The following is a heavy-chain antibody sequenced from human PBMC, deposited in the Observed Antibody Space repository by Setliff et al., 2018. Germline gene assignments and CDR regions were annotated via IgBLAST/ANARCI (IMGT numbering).Heavy chain of an antibody. V-gene: IGHV4-4*02. Sequence: PSETLSLTCAVSGGSISSSNWWSWVRQPPEKGLEWIGEIYHSGSINYNPSLKSRVTISVDKSKNPFSLKLSSVTAADTAVYYCARFTGTTHYYYGMDVWGQGTTVTVSS. CDR1: GGSISSSNW. CDR2: IYHSGSI. CDR3: ARFTGTTHYYYGMDV. J-gene: IGHJ6*02. D-gene: IGHD1-7*01.